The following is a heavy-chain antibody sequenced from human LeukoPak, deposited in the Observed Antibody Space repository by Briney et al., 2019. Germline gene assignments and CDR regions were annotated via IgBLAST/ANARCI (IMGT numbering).Heavy chain of an antibody. Sequence: GGSLRLSCAASGFTFSNYAMSWVRQAPGKGLERVSAITDSGSTYYADSVKGRFTISRDNSKNTLYLQMNSLRGEDTAVYYCARRGVTSYYADYWGQGTLVTVSS. CDR1: GFTFSNYA. V-gene: IGHV3-23*01. CDR3: ARRGVTSYYADY. CDR2: ITDSGST. J-gene: IGHJ4*02. D-gene: IGHD3-10*01.